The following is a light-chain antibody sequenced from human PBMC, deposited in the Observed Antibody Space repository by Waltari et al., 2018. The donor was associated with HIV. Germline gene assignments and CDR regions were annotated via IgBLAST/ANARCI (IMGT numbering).Light chain of an antibody. CDR2: ATS. Sequence: DIQMTQSPSSLSASVGDRVTLTCRASQNLNSYLNWYQQRPGKAPELLIYATSSLQSGVPSRFSGSGSGTDFTLTISSLQPEDFATYYCQQSYSTPWTFGPGTKVDVK. J-gene: IGKJ3*01. V-gene: IGKV1-39*01. CDR3: QQSYSTPWT. CDR1: QNLNSY.